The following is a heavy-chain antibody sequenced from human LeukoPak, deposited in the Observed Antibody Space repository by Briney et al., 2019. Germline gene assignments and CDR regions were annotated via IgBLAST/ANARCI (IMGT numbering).Heavy chain of an antibody. CDR2: IYYSGST. J-gene: IGHJ5*02. CDR3: ARSIAAAGTLFDP. D-gene: IGHD6-13*01. CDR1: GGSISSYY. V-gene: IGHV4-59*01. Sequence: PSETLSLTCTVSGGSISSYYWSWIRQPPGKGLEWIGYIYYSGSTNYNPSLKSRVTISVDTSKNQFSLTLSSVTAADTAVYYCARSIAAAGTLFDPWGQGTLVTVSS.